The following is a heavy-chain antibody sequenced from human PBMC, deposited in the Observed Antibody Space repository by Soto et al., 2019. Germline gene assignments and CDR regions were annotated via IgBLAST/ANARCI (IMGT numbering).Heavy chain of an antibody. CDR3: ARGVLH. CDR2: IIHSSTT. V-gene: IGHV4-34*01. Sequence: SETLSLTCAVGGGCFIGFYWSWLRQPPGKGLEWIGDIIHSSTTNSTPSLHTRVPISVDTSKNQFSLIVFSVPAADTAVYYCARGVLHWGQGTLVTVS. CDR1: GGCFIGFY. J-gene: IGHJ4*01.